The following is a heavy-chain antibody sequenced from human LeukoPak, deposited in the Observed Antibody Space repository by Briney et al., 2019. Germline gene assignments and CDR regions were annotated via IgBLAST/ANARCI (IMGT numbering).Heavy chain of an antibody. J-gene: IGHJ4*02. D-gene: IGHD3-10*01. Sequence: SETLSLTCAVYGGSFSGYYWSWIRQPPGKGLEWIGEINHSGSTNYNPSLKSRVTISVDTSKNQFSLKLSSVTAADTAVYYCARTLHCYGSGSYAYWGQGTLVTVSS. CDR1: GGSFSGYY. CDR3: ARTLHCYGSGSYAY. CDR2: INHSGST. V-gene: IGHV4-34*01.